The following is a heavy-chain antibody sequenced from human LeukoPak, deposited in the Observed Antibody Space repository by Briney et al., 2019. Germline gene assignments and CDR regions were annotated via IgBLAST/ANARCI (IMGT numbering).Heavy chain of an antibody. Sequence: PGGSLRLSCAASGFTVSSGYMSWVRQAPGKGLEWVSVIYSGGSTYYADSVKGRFTISRDDSKNTLYLQMNSLRAEDTAVYYCASEIKVGVTPYYYYYGMDVWGQGTTVTVSS. V-gene: IGHV3-66*02. D-gene: IGHD1-26*01. J-gene: IGHJ6*02. CDR1: GFTVSSGY. CDR3: ASEIKVGVTPYYYYYGMDV. CDR2: IYSGGST.